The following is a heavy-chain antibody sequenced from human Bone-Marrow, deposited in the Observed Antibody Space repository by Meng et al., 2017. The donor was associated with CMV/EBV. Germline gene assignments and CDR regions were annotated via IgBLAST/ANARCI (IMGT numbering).Heavy chain of an antibody. CDR3: ARGRKVDF. V-gene: IGHV4-34*01. J-gene: IGHJ4*01. CDR2: INYDGST. Sequence: SETLSLTCAVYGGSFNGYYWSWIRQPPGKGLEWIGEINYDGSTNYSPSLKSRVTISIDPSKNQFSLKLSSVTAADTAVYYCARGRKVDFWGHGTLVTVS. CDR1: GGSFNGYY.